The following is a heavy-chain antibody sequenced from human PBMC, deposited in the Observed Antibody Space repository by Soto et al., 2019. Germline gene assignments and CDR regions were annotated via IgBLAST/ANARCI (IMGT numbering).Heavy chain of an antibody. Sequence: ASVKVSCKVSGYTFTSYGISWVRQAPGQGLEWMGWISAYNGNTNYAQKLQGRVTMTTDTSTSTAYMELRSLRSDDTAVYYCARVHYSSSWGSYYYYGMDVWGQGTTVTVSS. J-gene: IGHJ6*02. CDR2: ISAYNGNT. CDR1: GYTFTSYG. D-gene: IGHD6-13*01. CDR3: ARVHYSSSWGSYYYYGMDV. V-gene: IGHV1-18*04.